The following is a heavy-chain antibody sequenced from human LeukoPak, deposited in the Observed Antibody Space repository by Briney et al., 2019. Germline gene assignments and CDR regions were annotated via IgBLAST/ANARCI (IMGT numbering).Heavy chain of an antibody. V-gene: IGHV3-15*01. CDR1: GFTFSSYG. J-gene: IGHJ4*02. CDR2: IKSKTDGGTT. CDR3: TTPNYDSSGYYDY. D-gene: IGHD3-22*01. Sequence: GGSLRLSCAASGFTFSSYGMSWVRQAPGKGLEWVGRIKSKTDGGTTDYAAPVKGRFTISRDDSKNTLYLQMNSLKTEDTAVYYCTTPNYDSSGYYDYWGQGTLVTVSS.